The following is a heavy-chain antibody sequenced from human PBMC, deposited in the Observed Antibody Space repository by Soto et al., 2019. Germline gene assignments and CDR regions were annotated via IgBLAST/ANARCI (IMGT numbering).Heavy chain of an antibody. CDR2: ISYSGTT. CDR1: GGSISSYY. Sequence: QVQVQESGPGLVKPSETLSLTCTVSGGSISSYYWSWIRQPPGKGLERIGYISYSGTTNYNPTLKSRVPMSVDTSRNQYSLKLSSVTAADTAMYYCGRVRQTGECGYWFDPWGQGTLVTVSS. D-gene: IGHD7-27*01. CDR3: GRVRQTGECGYWFDP. J-gene: IGHJ5*02. V-gene: IGHV4-59*01.